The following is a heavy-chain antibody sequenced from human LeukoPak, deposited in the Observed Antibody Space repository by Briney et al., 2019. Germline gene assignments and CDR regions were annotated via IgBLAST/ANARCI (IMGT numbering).Heavy chain of an antibody. Sequence: GGSLRLSCAASGFTVSSNEMSWVRQAPGKGLEWVSSISGGSTYYADSRKGRFTISRDNSKNTLYLQMNSLRAEDTAVYYCAKGGSSFDYWGQGTLVTVSS. CDR2: ISGGST. V-gene: IGHV3-38-3*01. D-gene: IGHD6-13*01. J-gene: IGHJ4*02. CDR1: GFTVSSNE. CDR3: AKGGSSFDY.